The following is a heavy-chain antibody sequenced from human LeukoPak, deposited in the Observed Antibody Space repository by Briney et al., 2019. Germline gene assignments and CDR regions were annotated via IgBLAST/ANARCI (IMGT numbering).Heavy chain of an antibody. CDR1: GFTFGSYG. V-gene: IGHV3-33*01. CDR2: IWYDGSNK. CDR3: ARDYDFWSGYLDY. D-gene: IGHD3-3*01. Sequence: GGSLRLSCAASGFTFGSYGMHWVRQAPGKGLEWVAVIWYDGSNKYYADSVKGRFTISRDNSKNTLYLQMNSLRAEDTAVYYCARDYDFWSGYLDYWGQGTLVTVSS. J-gene: IGHJ4*02.